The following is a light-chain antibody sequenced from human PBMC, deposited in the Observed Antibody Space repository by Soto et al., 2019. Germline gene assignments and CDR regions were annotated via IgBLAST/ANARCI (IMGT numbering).Light chain of an antibody. J-gene: IGKJ4*01. CDR1: QTVTSNF. Sequence: VLTQSPGTLSLSPGESATLSCRASQTVTSNFLAWYQEKPGQAPRLLIYAASSRATGIPDRFSGSGSGTDFTLTISRLEPEDFAVYYCQQYGNLPLTFGGGTKVDIK. V-gene: IGKV3-20*01. CDR2: AAS. CDR3: QQYGNLPLT.